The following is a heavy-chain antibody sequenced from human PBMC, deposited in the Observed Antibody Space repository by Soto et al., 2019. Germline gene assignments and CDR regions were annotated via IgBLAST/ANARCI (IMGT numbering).Heavy chain of an antibody. CDR1: GFTFSSYS. V-gene: IGHV3-21*01. D-gene: IGHD6-13*01. CDR3: ATDIAAAYAFDI. J-gene: IGHJ3*02. Sequence: GGSLRLSCAASGFTFSSYSMNWVRQAPGKGLEWVSSISSSSYIYYADSVKGRFTISRDNAKNSLYLQMNSLRAEDTAVYYCATDIAAAYAFDIWGQGTMVTVSS. CDR2: ISSSSYI.